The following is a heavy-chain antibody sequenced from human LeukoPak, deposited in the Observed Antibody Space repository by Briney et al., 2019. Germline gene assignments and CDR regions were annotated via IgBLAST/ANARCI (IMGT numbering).Heavy chain of an antibody. J-gene: IGHJ1*01. Sequence: GGSLRLSCAASGFTFSSYEMNWVRQAPRKALEWVSYISSSGSTIYYADSVKGRFTISRDNAKNSLYLRMNSLRAEDTAVYYCARGGTLEYFQHWGQGTLVTVSS. V-gene: IGHV3-48*03. CDR1: GFTFSSYE. CDR3: ARGGTLEYFQH. CDR2: ISSSGSTI.